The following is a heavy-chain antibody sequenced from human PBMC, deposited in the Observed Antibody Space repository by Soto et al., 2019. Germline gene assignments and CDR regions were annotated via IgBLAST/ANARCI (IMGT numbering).Heavy chain of an antibody. CDR3: ARVVQGMDNFDN. V-gene: IGHV3-74*01. J-gene: IGHJ4*02. D-gene: IGHD2-15*01. CDR2: INSDGSTT. Sequence: EVQLVESGGGLAQPGGSLRLSCAASGFTFSSYWMHWVRQARGKGLVLVSRINSDGSTTGYADSVKGRVTFSRDNTKNTLYLQMNTLRAADTAVYYWARVVQGMDNFDNWGQGTLVTVSS. CDR1: GFTFSSYW.